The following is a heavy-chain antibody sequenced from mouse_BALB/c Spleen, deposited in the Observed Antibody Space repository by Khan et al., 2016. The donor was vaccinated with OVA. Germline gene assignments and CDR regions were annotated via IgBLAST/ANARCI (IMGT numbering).Heavy chain of an antibody. V-gene: IGHV5-17*02. CDR1: GFTFNSYG. CDR3: ATSYFYGYYFDY. CDR2: ISGDSNTI. J-gene: IGHJ2*01. Sequence: EVELVESGGGLVQPGGSRKLSCAASGFTFNSYGMHWVRQAPEKGLEWVASISGDSNTIYYADTVKGRFTISRDNPKNTLFLQMTSLMSEDTAMYYCATSYFYGYYFDYWGPGTTLTVS. D-gene: IGHD1-1*01.